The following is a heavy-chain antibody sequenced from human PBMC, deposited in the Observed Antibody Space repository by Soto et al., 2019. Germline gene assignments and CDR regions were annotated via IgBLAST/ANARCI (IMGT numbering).Heavy chain of an antibody. V-gene: IGHV3-23*01. CDR1: GFTFSSYA. CDR3: AKDAGIAAAGTSYYYGMDV. Sequence: GGSLRLSCAASGFTFSSYAMSWVRQAPGKGLEWVSAISGSGGSTYYADSVKGRFTISRDNSKNTLYLQMNSLRAEDTAVYYCAKDAGIAAAGTSYYYGMDVWGQGTTVTAP. D-gene: IGHD6-13*01. CDR2: ISGSGGST. J-gene: IGHJ6*02.